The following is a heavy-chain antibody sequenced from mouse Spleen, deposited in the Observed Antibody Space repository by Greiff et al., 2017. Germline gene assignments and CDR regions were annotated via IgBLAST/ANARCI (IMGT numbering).Heavy chain of an antibody. Sequence: VQLQQPGAELVKPGASVKLSCKASGYTFTSYWMQWVKQRPGQGLEWIGEIDPSDSYTNYNQKFKGKATLTVDTSSSTAYMQLSSLTSEDSAVYYCARRNGHYYGSSYGFDYWGQGTTLTVSS. CDR3: ARRNGHYYGSSYGFDY. D-gene: IGHD1-1*01. CDR2: IDPSDSYT. CDR1: GYTFTSYW. J-gene: IGHJ2*01. V-gene: IGHV1-50*01.